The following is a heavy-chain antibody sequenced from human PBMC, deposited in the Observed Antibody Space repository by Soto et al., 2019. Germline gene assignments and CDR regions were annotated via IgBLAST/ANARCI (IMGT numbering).Heavy chain of an antibody. Sequence: EVQLLESGGGLVQPGGSLRLSCAASGFTFSSYAMSWVRQAPGKGLEWVSTISGSGGSTYYTDSVKGRFTISRDNSKNTLYRQMESLRAEDAAVYYCANSKGYGSGPYWGQGTLVTVSS. CDR2: ISGSGGST. V-gene: IGHV3-23*01. J-gene: IGHJ4*02. CDR1: GFTFSSYA. D-gene: IGHD3-10*01. CDR3: ANSKGYGSGPY.